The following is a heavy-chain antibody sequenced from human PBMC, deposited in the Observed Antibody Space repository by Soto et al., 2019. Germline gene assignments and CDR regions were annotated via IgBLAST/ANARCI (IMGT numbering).Heavy chain of an antibody. V-gene: IGHV1-18*01. D-gene: IGHD6-6*01. CDR3: ARFMPHSGSSSSAHYMDV. CDR2: ISAYNGNT. J-gene: IGHJ6*03. Sequence: ASVKVSCKASGYTFTSYGISWVRQAPGQGLEWMGWISAYNGNTNYAQKLQGRVTMTTDTSTSTAYMELRSLRSDDTAVYYCARFMPHSGSSSSAHYMDVWGKGTTVTVSS. CDR1: GYTFTSYG.